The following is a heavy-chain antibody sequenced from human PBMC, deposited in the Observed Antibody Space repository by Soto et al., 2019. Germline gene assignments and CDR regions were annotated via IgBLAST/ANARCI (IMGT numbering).Heavy chain of an antibody. CDR1: GSPFSNYE. D-gene: IGHD6-13*01. CDR2: ISNNGAHT. CDR3: ARRGYGSRWPNVYMDV. V-gene: IGHV3-64*01. Sequence: EAQLVESGGGLVQPGGSWKLSLAASGSPFSNYEMNWVRQAPGKGLEYVSGISNNGAHTDYAKSVKGRFTISRDNSENTLYLQMGSLRAEDMALYYCARRGYGSRWPNVYMDVWGKGTTVTVSS. J-gene: IGHJ6*03.